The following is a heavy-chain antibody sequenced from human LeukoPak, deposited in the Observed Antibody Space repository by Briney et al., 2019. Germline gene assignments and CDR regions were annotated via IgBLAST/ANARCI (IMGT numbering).Heavy chain of an antibody. CDR3: ARPGSAGSLDY. J-gene: IGHJ4*02. Sequence: PGRSLRLSCATSGFTFSDYTMHWVRQAPGKGLEWVAVISFGVNNEYYADSVKGRFTISRDISKNTLYLQMNSLRVEDTAVYYCARPGSAGSLDYWGQGTLVTVSS. CDR2: ISFGVNNE. CDR1: GFTFSDYT. V-gene: IGHV3-30-3*01. D-gene: IGHD3-10*01.